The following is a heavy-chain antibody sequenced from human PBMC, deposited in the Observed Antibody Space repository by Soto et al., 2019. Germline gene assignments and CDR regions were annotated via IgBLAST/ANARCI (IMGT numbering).Heavy chain of an antibody. CDR3: ARDSSGSY. CDR2: TNPNSGDT. V-gene: IGHV1-2*02. Sequence: QVQLVQSGAEVKKPGASVKVSCKASGYTFTGYYMHWVRQAPGQGLEWMGWTNPNSGDTNYAQKFQGRVTMTGDTSISTAYMELSSLRSDDTAVYYCARDSSGSYWGQGTLVSVSS. D-gene: IGHD6-19*01. CDR1: GYTFTGYY. J-gene: IGHJ4*02.